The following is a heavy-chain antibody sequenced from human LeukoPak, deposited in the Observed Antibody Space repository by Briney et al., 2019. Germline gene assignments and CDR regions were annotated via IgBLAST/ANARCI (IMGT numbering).Heavy chain of an antibody. D-gene: IGHD1-26*01. CDR2: ISSSVSTI. J-gene: IGHJ4*02. Sequence: GGSLRLSCAAIGFTFRSYEMNWVRQAPGRGLEWVSYISSSVSTIYYADSVKGRFTISRDNAKNSLYLQMNSLRAEDTAVYYCARDPGGATSNWGQGTLVTVSS. CDR3: ARDPGGATSN. CDR1: GFTFRSYE. V-gene: IGHV3-48*03.